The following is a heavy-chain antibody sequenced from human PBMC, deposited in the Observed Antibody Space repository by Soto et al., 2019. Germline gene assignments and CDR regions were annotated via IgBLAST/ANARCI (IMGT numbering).Heavy chain of an antibody. CDR1: GFTFSSYS. D-gene: IGHD2-2*01. CDR2: ISSSSSTI. Sequence: GGSLRLSCAASGFTFSSYSMNWVRQAPGKGLEWVSYISSSSSTIYYADTVKGRFTISRDNAKNSLYLQMNSLRAEDTAVYYCARVGVVPAALYYFDYWGQGTLVTVSA. V-gene: IGHV3-48*01. CDR3: ARVGVVPAALYYFDY. J-gene: IGHJ4*02.